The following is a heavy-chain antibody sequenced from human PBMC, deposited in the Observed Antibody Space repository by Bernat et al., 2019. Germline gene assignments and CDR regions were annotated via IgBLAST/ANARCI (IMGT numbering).Heavy chain of an antibody. CDR3: AKGDYDFWSGYAYYYMDV. D-gene: IGHD3-3*01. V-gene: IGHV3-30*18. Sequence: QVQLVESGGGVVQPGRSLRLSCAASGFTFSSYGMHWVRQAPGKGLEWVAVISYDGSNKYYADSVKGRFTISRDNSKNTLYLQMNSLRAEDTAVYYCAKGDYDFWSGYAYYYMDVWGKGTTVTVSS. J-gene: IGHJ6*03. CDR2: ISYDGSNK. CDR1: GFTFSSYG.